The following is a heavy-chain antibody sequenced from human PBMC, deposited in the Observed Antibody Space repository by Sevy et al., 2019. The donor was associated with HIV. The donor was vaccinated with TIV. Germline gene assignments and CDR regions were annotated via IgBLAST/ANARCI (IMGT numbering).Heavy chain of an antibody. D-gene: IGHD1-26*01. V-gene: IGHV3-23*01. CDR2: IRGRGGRT. J-gene: IGHJ3*02. CDR1: GITFSNFA. CDR3: AMDLDSGTSAGAFDI. Sequence: GGSLRLSCAGSGITFSNFAMNWVRLPPGKGVEWVSVIRGRGGRTYYADSVKGRLSISRDNSKNMVYLQMNRLRVEVTAKYSCAMDLDSGTSAGAFDIWGQGTLVTVSS.